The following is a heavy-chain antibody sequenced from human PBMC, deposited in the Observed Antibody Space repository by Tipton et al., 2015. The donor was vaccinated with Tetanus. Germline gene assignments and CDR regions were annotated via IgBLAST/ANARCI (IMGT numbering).Heavy chain of an antibody. CDR2: ITGSSSYI. J-gene: IGHJ4*02. D-gene: IGHD4-17*01. V-gene: IGHV3-21*01. CDR1: GFTFSSFG. CDR3: ARVGDYASPSLGFDY. Sequence: SLRLSCAASGFTFSSFGMTWVRQAPGKGLEWVSSITGSSSYIYYADSMKGRFTISRDNAKKSLYLQMDSLRAEDTAVYYCARVGDYASPSLGFDYWGQGTLVTVSS.